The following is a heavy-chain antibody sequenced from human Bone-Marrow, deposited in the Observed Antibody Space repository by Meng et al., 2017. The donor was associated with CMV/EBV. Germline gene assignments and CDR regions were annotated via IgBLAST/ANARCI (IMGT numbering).Heavy chain of an antibody. Sequence: SVKVSCKASGGTFSSYAISWVRQAPGQGLEWMGGIIPIFGTANYAQKFQGRVTITTDESTSTAYMELSSLRSEDTAVYYCASGYRVPAAVYYYYYGMDVWGQGTTATVPS. J-gene: IGHJ6*02. CDR2: IIPIFGTA. D-gene: IGHD2-2*01. CDR3: ASGYRVPAAVYYYYYGMDV. V-gene: IGHV1-69*05. CDR1: GGTFSSYA.